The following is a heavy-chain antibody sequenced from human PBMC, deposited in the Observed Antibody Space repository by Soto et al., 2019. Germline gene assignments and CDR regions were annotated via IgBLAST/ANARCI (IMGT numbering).Heavy chain of an antibody. J-gene: IGHJ5*02. CDR1: GFTFSSYG. Sequence: QVQLVESGGGVVQPGRSLRLSCAASGFTFSSYGMHWVRQAPGKGLEWVAVIWYDGSNKYYADSVKGRFTISRDNSKNTLSLQMNSLRAEDTAVYYCARDRVGYCISTSCYWDWLDPWGQGTLVTVSS. CDR2: IWYDGSNK. CDR3: ARDRVGYCISTSCYWDWLDP. V-gene: IGHV3-33*01. D-gene: IGHD2-2*01.